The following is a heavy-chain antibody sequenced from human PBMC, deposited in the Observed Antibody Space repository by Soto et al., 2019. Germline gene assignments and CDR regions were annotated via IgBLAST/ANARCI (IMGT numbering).Heavy chain of an antibody. Sequence: SETLSLTCTVSGGSISSGDYYWSWIRQPPGKGLEWIGYIYYSGSTYYNPSLKSRVTISVDTSKNQFSLKLSSVTAADTAVYYCARRVVVVPAGNYYYYGMDVWGQGTTVTVSS. CDR3: ARRVVVVPAGNYYYYGMDV. J-gene: IGHJ6*02. CDR1: GGSISSGDYY. V-gene: IGHV4-30-4*01. D-gene: IGHD2-2*01. CDR2: IYYSGST.